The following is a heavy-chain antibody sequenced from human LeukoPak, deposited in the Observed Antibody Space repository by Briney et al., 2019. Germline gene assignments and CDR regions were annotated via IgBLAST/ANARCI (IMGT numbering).Heavy chain of an antibody. CDR3: ARDIAAEGACWFDP. Sequence: GGSLRLSCAASGFTFSSYWMSWVRQAPGKGLEWVANIKQDGSEKYYVDSVKGRFTISRDNAKNSLYLQMNSLRAEDTAVYYCARDIAAEGACWFDPWGQGTLVTVSS. J-gene: IGHJ5*02. D-gene: IGHD6-13*01. CDR2: IKQDGSEK. V-gene: IGHV3-7*01. CDR1: GFTFSSYW.